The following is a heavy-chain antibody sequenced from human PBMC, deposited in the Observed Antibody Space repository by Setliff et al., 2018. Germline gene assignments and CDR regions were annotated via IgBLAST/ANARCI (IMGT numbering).Heavy chain of an antibody. CDR3: ARVPALGGIVGTHGVDY. V-gene: IGHV4-38-2*02. J-gene: IGHJ4*02. D-gene: IGHD1-26*01. CDR2: MYHSGST. CDR1: GFSVSSGYY. Sequence: SETLSLTCTVSGFSVSSGYYWGWVRQPPGKGLEWIGCMYHSGSTYYNPSLKSRVTISIDTSKNSFALKLASVTAADTAVYYCARVPALGGIVGTHGVDYWGQGTLVTVSS.